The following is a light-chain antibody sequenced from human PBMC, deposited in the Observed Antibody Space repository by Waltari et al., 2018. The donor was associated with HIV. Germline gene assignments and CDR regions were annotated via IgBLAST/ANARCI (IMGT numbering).Light chain of an antibody. Sequence: QSALTQPASVSESPGQSITISCTGSSSDVGAYNYVSWYQQHPGRAPKLLIYEVTKRPSGVSTRFSGSKSGNTASLTISGLQAEDEADYYCSSYTRSTTLEVFGGGTRLTVL. CDR3: SSYTRSTTLEV. CDR2: EVT. CDR1: SSDVGAYNY. J-gene: IGLJ2*01. V-gene: IGLV2-14*01.